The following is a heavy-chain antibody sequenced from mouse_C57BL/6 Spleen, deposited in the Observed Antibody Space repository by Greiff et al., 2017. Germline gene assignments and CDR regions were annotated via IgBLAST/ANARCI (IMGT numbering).Heavy chain of an antibody. V-gene: IGHV1-9*01. CDR1: GYTFTGYW. D-gene: IGHD2-1*01. CDR3: ARILYYGKSHDAMDY. Sequence: QVQLQQSGAELMKPGASVKLSCKATGYTFTGYWIEWVKQRPGHGLEWIGEILPGSGSTNYNEKFKGKATFTADTSSNTAYMQRSSLTTEDSAIYDGARILYYGKSHDAMDYWGQGTPVTVSS. CDR2: ILPGSGST. J-gene: IGHJ4*01.